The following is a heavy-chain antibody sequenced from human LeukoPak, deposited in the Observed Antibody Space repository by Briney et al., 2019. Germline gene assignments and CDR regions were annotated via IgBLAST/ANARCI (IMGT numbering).Heavy chain of an antibody. D-gene: IGHD2-2*01. CDR2: IYHSGTT. CDR3: ARYCSSTSCYVSFDY. CDR1: GGSISSGSYY. J-gene: IGHJ4*02. Sequence: SETLSLTCTVSGGSISSGSYYWGWIRQPPGKGLEWIGNIYHSGTTYYNPSLKSRATISVDTSKNQFSLKLSSVTAADTAVYYCARYCSSTSCYVSFDYWGQGTLVTVSS. V-gene: IGHV4-39*07.